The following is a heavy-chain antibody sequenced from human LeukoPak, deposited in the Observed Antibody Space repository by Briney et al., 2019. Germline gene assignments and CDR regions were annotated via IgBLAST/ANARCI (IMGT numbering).Heavy chain of an antibody. D-gene: IGHD4-17*01. CDR2: IHHSGGT. CDR3: ARHGPATVITDAFDI. V-gene: IGHV4-30-2*01. CDR1: GGSVTTGGYS. J-gene: IGHJ3*02. Sequence: SETLSLTCAVSGGSVTTGGYSWSWIRQPPGKGLEWIGYIHHSGGTYYNPSLKSRVTISVDTSKNQFSLKLSSVTAADTAVYYCARHGPATVITDAFDIWGQGTMVTVSS.